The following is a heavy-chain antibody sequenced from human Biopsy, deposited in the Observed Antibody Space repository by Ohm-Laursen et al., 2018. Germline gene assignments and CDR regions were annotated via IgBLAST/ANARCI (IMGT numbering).Heavy chain of an antibody. CDR3: ARDRGYYSDRTVPGYFDL. CDR1: GDSISSYY. Sequence: SETLSLTCTVSGDSISSYYWSWIRQPPGKGLEWIGYVYYTGSTDYNPSLQSRVTISVDTSKNHFSLRLRPVTPADTAIYCARDRGYYSDRTVPGYFDLWGRGTLVTVSS. D-gene: IGHD3-22*01. CDR2: VYYTGST. J-gene: IGHJ2*01. V-gene: IGHV4-59*01.